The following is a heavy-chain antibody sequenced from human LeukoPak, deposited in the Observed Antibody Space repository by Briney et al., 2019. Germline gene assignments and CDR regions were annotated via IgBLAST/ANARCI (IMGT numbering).Heavy chain of an antibody. Sequence: PGGSLRLSCAASGFTFSSYWMSWVRQAPGKGLEWVANIKQDGSEKYYVDSVKGRFTNSRDNAKNSLYLQMNSLRAEDTAVYYCARDRHYYGSGSYYNLGYWGQGTLVTVSS. CDR2: IKQDGSEK. D-gene: IGHD3-10*01. CDR1: GFTFSSYW. CDR3: ARDRHYYGSGSYYNLGY. J-gene: IGHJ4*02. V-gene: IGHV3-7*04.